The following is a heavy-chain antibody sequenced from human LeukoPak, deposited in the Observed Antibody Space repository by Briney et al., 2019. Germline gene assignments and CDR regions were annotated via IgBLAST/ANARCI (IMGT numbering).Heavy chain of an antibody. CDR1: GFTFSTYA. V-gene: IGHV3-23*01. D-gene: IGHD3-10*01. CDR2: IGDTT. Sequence: GGSLRLSCAASGFTFSTYAMSWVRQAPGKGLEWVSAIGDTTYYADSVKGRFTISRDNSKNTLYLQMNSLRAEDAAVYYCAKDWLSMVRYYYYGMDVWGQGTTVTVSS. CDR3: AKDWLSMVRYYYYGMDV. J-gene: IGHJ6*02.